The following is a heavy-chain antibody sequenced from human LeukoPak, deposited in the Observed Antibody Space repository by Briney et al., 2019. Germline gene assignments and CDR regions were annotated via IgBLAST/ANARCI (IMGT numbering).Heavy chain of an antibody. V-gene: IGHV3-30*02. CDR3: AKDTALGGSGTDY. Sequence: GGSLRLSRAASGFTFSSYGVLWVREAPGKGLEWVAFIRYDGSNKYYADSVKGRFTISRDNSQNTLYLQMNSLRAEDTAVYYCAKDTALGGSGTDYWGQGTLVTVSS. CDR2: IRYDGSNK. CDR1: GFTFSSYG. J-gene: IGHJ4*02. D-gene: IGHD3-10*01.